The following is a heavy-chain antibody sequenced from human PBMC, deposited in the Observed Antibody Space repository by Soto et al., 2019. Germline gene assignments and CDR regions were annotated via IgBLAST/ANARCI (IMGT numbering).Heavy chain of an antibody. CDR2: ISWTSGSI. D-gene: IGHD3-3*01. CDR1: RFTFDDYA. V-gene: IGHV3-9*01. CDR3: AKDFGYDFWSGYEV. J-gene: IGHJ4*02. Sequence: EVQLVESGGGLVQPGRSLRLSCAASRFTFDDYAMHWVRQAPGKGLEWVSGISWTSGSIGYADSVKGRFTISRDNAKNSLYLQMNSLRAEDTALYYCAKDFGYDFWSGYEVWGQGTLVTVSS.